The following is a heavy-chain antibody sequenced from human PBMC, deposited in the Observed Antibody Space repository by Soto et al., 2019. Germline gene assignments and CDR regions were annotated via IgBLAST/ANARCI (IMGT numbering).Heavy chain of an antibody. V-gene: IGHV4-39*01. D-gene: IGHD2-2*01. CDR1: GGSISSSSYY. CDR3: AGPYCSSTSCHTRGWFDP. CDR2: IYYSGST. J-gene: IGHJ5*02. Sequence: AETLSLTCTVSGGSISSSSYYWGWIRQPPGKGLEWIGSIYYSGSTYYNPSLKSRVTISVDTSKNQFSLKLSSVTAADTAVYYCAGPYCSSTSCHTRGWFDPWGQGTLVTVSS.